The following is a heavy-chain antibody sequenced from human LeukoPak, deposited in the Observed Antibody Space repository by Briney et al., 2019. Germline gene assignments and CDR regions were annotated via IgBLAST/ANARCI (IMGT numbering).Heavy chain of an antibody. J-gene: IGHJ5*02. V-gene: IGHV4-34*01. CDR2: INHSGST. CDR3: ARGRSSWSSGTWFDP. Sequence: PSETLSLTCAVYGGSFSGYYWSWIRQSPGKGLEWIGEINHSGSTNYNPSLKSRVTISVDTSKNQFSLKLSSVTAADTAVYYCARGRSSWSSGTWFDPWGQGTLVTVSS. CDR1: GGSFSGYY. D-gene: IGHD6-13*01.